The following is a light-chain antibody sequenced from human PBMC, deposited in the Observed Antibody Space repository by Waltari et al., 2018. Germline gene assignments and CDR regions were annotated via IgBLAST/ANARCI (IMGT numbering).Light chain of an antibody. V-gene: IGKV1-39*01. CDR3: QQSYSMPRT. Sequence: DIQMTQSPSSLSASVGDRVTITCRASQSISTSLNWYQQKPGKAPKILIYGTFRLESGVPSRFSGSGSGTDFTFIISSLQPEDFATYYCQQSYSMPRTFGQGTKVEVK. J-gene: IGKJ1*01. CDR1: QSISTS. CDR2: GTF.